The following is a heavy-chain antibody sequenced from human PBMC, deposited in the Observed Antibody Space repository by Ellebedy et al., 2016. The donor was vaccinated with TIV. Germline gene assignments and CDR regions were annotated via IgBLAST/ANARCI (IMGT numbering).Heavy chain of an antibody. CDR1: GGTFSSYA. D-gene: IGHD3-3*01. CDR3: ARDGLEQPAFDI. J-gene: IGHJ3*02. Sequence: SVKVSXXASGGTFSSYAISWVRQAPGQGLEWMGGIIPIFGTANYAQKFQGRVTITADESTSTAYMELSRLRSDDTAVYYCARDGLEQPAFDIWGQGTMVTVSS. CDR2: IIPIFGTA. V-gene: IGHV1-69*13.